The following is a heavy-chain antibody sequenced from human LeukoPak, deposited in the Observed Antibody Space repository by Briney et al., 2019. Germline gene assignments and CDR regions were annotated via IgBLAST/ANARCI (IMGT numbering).Heavy chain of an antibody. CDR3: ARAVYYYGSGSSNYYYYYMDV. J-gene: IGHJ6*03. CDR1: GFTFDEYA. Sequence: GSLRLSCAASGFTFDEYAMHWVRQAPGKGLEWVSLISWDGGSTYYADSVKGRFTISRDNAKNSLYLQMNSLRAEDTAVYYCARAVYYYGSGSSNYYYYYMDVWGKGTTVTISS. D-gene: IGHD3-10*01. CDR2: ISWDGGST. V-gene: IGHV3-43D*03.